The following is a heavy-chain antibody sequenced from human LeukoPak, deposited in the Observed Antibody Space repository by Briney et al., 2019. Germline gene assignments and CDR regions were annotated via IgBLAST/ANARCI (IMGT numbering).Heavy chain of an antibody. Sequence: GASVKVSCKASGYTFTSYDMHWVRQAPGQGLEWMGIINPSGDSTSYAQKFQGRVTMTRDTSTSTVYMELSSLRSEDTAVYYCVRGWWGTDYGWTNWFDPWGQGTLVTVSS. V-gene: IGHV1-46*01. CDR1: GYTFTSYD. D-gene: IGHD4-17*01. J-gene: IGHJ5*02. CDR3: VRGWWGTDYGWTNWFDP. CDR2: INPSGDST.